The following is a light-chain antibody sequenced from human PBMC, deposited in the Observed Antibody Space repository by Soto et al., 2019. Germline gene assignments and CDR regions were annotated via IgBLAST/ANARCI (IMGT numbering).Light chain of an antibody. CDR2: AAS. J-gene: IGKJ3*01. V-gene: IGKV1-39*01. CDR3: QQTYSTPFT. Sequence: DIQMTQSPSSLSASVGDRVTITCRASQSISTYLNWYQQKPGKAPQLLIYAASSLQSGVPARFSGSGSGTDFTLTISSLQPEDFATYYCQQTYSTPFTFGHGTKVDI. CDR1: QSISTY.